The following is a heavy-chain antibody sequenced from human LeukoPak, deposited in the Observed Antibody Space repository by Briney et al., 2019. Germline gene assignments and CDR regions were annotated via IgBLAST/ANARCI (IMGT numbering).Heavy chain of an antibody. Sequence: GGSLRLSCAASGFTFSSYGMSWVRQAPGKGLQWVSYISSSGSTIYYADSVKGRFTISRDNAKNSLYLQMNSLRAEDTAVYYCARRGVVITLDYWGQGTLVTVSS. CDR3: ARRGVVITLDY. V-gene: IGHV3-48*04. J-gene: IGHJ4*02. D-gene: IGHD3-3*01. CDR2: ISSSGSTI. CDR1: GFTFSSYG.